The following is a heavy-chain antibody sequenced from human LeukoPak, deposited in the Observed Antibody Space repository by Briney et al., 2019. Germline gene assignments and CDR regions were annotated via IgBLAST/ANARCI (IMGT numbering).Heavy chain of an antibody. Sequence: PSVKVSFKASGYSFSDNYFHWVRQAPGQGLEYMGWINPKGRLTNFAQRFKRRVTMASDTYISTAYLEMRKVRSDDTAVYFCARGKDDSTGHYDAFDIWGHGTMVTVSS. CDR3: ARGKDDSTGHYDAFDI. CDR2: INPKGRLT. J-gene: IGHJ3*02. D-gene: IGHD3-22*01. V-gene: IGHV1-2*02. CDR1: GYSFSDNY.